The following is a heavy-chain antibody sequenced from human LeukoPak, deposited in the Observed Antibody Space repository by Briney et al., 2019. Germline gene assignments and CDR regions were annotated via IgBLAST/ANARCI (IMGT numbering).Heavy chain of an antibody. CDR2: IYYSGST. CDR1: GGSISSSSYY. CDR3: ARRRTMFGYFAGEFDY. J-gene: IGHJ4*02. V-gene: IGHV4-39*01. D-gene: IGHD3-10*02. Sequence: PSETLSLXCTVSGGSISSSSYYWGWIRQPPGKGLEWIGSIYYSGSTNNNPSLKSRVTISVDTSKNQFSLKLSSVTAADTAVYYCARRRTMFGYFAGEFDYWGQGTLVTVSS.